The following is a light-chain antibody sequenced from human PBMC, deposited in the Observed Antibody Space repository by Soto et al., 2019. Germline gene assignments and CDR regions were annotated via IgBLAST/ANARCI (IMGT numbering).Light chain of an antibody. J-gene: IGLJ1*01. Sequence: QSALTQPASVSGSPGPAITISCTGTSTDVGGDNYVSWYHHHPGRDPKLMIYDVSNRPSGVSNRLSGSKSDNTASRTISGLPAEDDADYYCSSYTRSYTYVFGSGTELTVL. CDR2: DVS. CDR3: SSYTRSYTYV. V-gene: IGLV2-14*03. CDR1: STDVGGDNY.